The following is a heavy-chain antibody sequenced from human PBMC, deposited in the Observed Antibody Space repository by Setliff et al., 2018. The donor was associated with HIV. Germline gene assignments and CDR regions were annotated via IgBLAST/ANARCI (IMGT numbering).Heavy chain of an antibody. Sequence: GASVKVSCKASGYTFTTNYIHWVRQAHGQGLEWVGWINCNSGGTEYAQKLEGRVTMTRDRSISTAYMELSRLKSDDTAVYYCARAYTSGWYLELGLTYLDSWGQGTLVTVSS. V-gene: IGHV1-2*02. J-gene: IGHJ4*02. D-gene: IGHD6-19*01. CDR2: INCNSGGT. CDR1: GYTFTTNY. CDR3: ARAYTSGWYLELGLTYLDS.